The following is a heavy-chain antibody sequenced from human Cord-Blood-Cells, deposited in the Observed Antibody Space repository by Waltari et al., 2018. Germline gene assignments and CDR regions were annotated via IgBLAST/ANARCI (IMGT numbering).Heavy chain of an antibody. CDR3: ARDLNYDY. Sequence: QVQLVESGGGGVQPGRSLRLSCAASGFPFSSYAMHWVRQAPGKGLEWVAVISYDGSNKYYADSVKGRFTISRDNSKNTLYLQMNSLRAEDTAVYYCARDLNYDYWGQGTLVTVSS. CDR2: ISYDGSNK. D-gene: IGHD1-7*01. V-gene: IGHV3-30*04. J-gene: IGHJ4*02. CDR1: GFPFSSYA.